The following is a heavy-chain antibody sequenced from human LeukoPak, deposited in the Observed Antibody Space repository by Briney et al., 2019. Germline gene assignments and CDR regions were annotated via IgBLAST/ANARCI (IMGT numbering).Heavy chain of an antibody. CDR1: GYTFTSYY. D-gene: IGHD3-22*01. Sequence: ASVKVSCKASGYTFTSYYMHWVQQAPGQGLEWMGIINPSVGSTSYAQKFQGRVTMTRDMSTSTVYMELSSLRSEDTAVYYCARGHIYDSSGYRDVFDMWGQGTMVTVSS. V-gene: IGHV1-46*01. CDR3: ARGHIYDSSGYRDVFDM. CDR2: INPSVGST. J-gene: IGHJ3*02.